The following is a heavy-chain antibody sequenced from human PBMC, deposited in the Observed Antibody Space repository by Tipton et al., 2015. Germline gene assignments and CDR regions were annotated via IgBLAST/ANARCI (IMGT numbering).Heavy chain of an antibody. Sequence: GSLRLSCAASGFTFSTYAMSWVRQAPGKGLEWVSAISGSGAATHYADSVKGRFTMSRDNSKNTLYLHMNSLRAEDTAVYYCAKSPDIVVVVVGYNWFDSWGQGTLVTVSS. D-gene: IGHD2-15*01. CDR2: ISGSGAAT. CDR1: GFTFSTYA. V-gene: IGHV3-23*01. J-gene: IGHJ5*01. CDR3: AKSPDIVVVVVGYNWFDS.